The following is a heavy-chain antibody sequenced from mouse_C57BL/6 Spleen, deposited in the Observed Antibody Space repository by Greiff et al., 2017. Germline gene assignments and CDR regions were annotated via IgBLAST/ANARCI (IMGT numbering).Heavy chain of an antibody. CDR2: INYDGSST. J-gene: IGHJ1*03. CDR3: ARVPTGSYWYFDV. V-gene: IGHV5-16*01. D-gene: IGHD4-1*01. Sequence: DVQLVESEGGLVQPGSSMKLSCTASGFTFSDYYMAWVRQVPEKGLEWVANINYDGSSTYYLDSLKSRFIISRDNAKNILYLQMSSLKSEDTATYYCARVPTGSYWYFDVWGTGTTVTVSS. CDR1: GFTFSDYY.